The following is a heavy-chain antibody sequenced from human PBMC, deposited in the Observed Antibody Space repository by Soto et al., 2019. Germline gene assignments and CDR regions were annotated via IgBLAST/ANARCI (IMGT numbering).Heavy chain of an antibody. D-gene: IGHD3-3*01. J-gene: IGHJ5*02. CDR3: GRWWSGSRQGFDP. CDR2: IYYSGST. V-gene: IGHV4-31*03. Sequence: QLQLQESGPGLVKPSQTLSLTCTVSGGSISSGDYYWSWIRQHPGKGLEWIGYIYYSGSTYYNPSLKSRVTISVDTSKNHFSLKLSSVTAADAAVDYCGRWWSGSRQGFDPWGQGTLVTVSS. CDR1: GGSISSGDYY.